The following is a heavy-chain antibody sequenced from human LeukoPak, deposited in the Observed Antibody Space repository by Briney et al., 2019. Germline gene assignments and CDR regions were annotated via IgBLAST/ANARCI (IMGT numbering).Heavy chain of an antibody. J-gene: IGHJ4*02. Sequence: GGSLRLSCAASGFTFSSYGMHWVRQAPGKGLEWVAVISYDGSNKYYADSVKGRFTISRDNSKNTLYLQMNSLRAQDTAVYYWAKELFGPTRGYSGYDPYYFDYWGQGTLVTVSS. D-gene: IGHD5-12*01. CDR3: AKELFGPTRGYSGYDPYYFDY. CDR2: ISYDGSNK. V-gene: IGHV3-30*18. CDR1: GFTFSSYG.